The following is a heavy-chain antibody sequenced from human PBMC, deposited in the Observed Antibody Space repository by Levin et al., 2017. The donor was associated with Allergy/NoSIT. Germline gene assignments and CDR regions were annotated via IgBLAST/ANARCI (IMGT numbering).Heavy chain of an antibody. V-gene: IGHV1-2*02. J-gene: IGHJ4*02. CDR2: IDPNGAGR. CDR1: DYSFTAYY. Sequence: ASVKVSCKVSDYSFTAYYLHWVRQAPGQGLEFMGWIDPNGAGRNFAQKFQGRFTMTRDSSITTVYMELSSLTSDDTAIYYCARDNYGKYDYWGQGTLVTVSS. CDR3: ARDNYGKYDY. D-gene: IGHD3-10*01.